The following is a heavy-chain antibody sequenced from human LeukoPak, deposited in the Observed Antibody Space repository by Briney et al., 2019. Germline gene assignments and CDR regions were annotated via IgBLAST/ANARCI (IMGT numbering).Heavy chain of an antibody. CDR1: GGSFSGYY. Sequence: SETLSLTCAVYGGSFSGYYWSWIRQPPGKGLEWIGEINHSGSANYNPSLKSRVTISVDTSKNQFSLKLSSVTAADTAVYYCARGQLRCSSTSCYYYYYYGMDVWGQGTTVTVSS. CDR2: INHSGSA. V-gene: IGHV4-34*01. J-gene: IGHJ6*02. CDR3: ARGQLRCSSTSCYYYYYYGMDV. D-gene: IGHD2-2*01.